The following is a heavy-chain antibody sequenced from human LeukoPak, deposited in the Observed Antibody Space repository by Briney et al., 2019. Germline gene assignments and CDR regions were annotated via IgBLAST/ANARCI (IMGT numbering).Heavy chain of an antibody. D-gene: IGHD4-17*01. V-gene: IGHV3-48*01. J-gene: IGHJ6*03. Sequence: SGGSLRLSCAASGFTFSSYSMNWVRQAPGKGLEWVSYISSSSSTIYYADSVKGRFTISRDNAKNSLYLQMNSLRADDTAVYYCARVDPTTGYYYYMDVWGKGTTVTVSS. CDR2: ISSSSSTI. CDR1: GFTFSSYS. CDR3: ARVDPTTGYYYYMDV.